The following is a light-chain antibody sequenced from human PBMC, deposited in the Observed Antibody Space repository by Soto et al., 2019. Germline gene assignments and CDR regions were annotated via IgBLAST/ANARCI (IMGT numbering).Light chain of an antibody. CDR2: GNT. Sequence: QSALTQPPSVSGAPGQRVTISCTGSSSNIGSTYDVQWYQQLPGTAPKLLIHGNTDRPSGVPDRFSGSKSGTSASLAITGLQADVEADYYCQSYDDSLSVHYVFGTGTKVTFL. CDR3: QSYDDSLSVHYV. CDR1: SSNIGSTYD. V-gene: IGLV1-40*01. J-gene: IGLJ1*01.